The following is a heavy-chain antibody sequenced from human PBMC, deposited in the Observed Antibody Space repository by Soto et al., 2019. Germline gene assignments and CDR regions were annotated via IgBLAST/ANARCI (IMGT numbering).Heavy chain of an antibody. Sequence: PGEYLKISCKGSGYSFNSYWISWVRQMPGKGLDWMGRIDPSDSYTNYSPSFQGHVTISADKAISTAYLQWSSLKASDTAMYYCARLPPDFWIGYYPRNSNYYYYGMDVWGQGTTVTVS. J-gene: IGHJ6*02. CDR2: IDPSDSYT. D-gene: IGHD3-3*01. V-gene: IGHV5-10-1*01. CDR3: ARLPPDFWIGYYPRNSNYYYYGMDV. CDR1: GYSFNSYW.